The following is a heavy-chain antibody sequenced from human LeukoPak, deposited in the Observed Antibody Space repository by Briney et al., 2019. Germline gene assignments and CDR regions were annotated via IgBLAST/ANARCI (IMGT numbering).Heavy chain of an antibody. CDR3: AKDGYDFWSAYQIDF. CDR1: GFTFSNYA. J-gene: IGHJ4*02. Sequence: PGGSLRLSCAASGFTFSNYAMTWVRQAPGKGLELVSAISGSDGSTYYSDSVTGRFTISRDNSQNTLYLQMTSLRTDDTAVYYCAKDGYDFWSAYQIDFWGQGPLVTVSS. CDR2: ISGSDGST. V-gene: IGHV3-23*01. D-gene: IGHD3-3*01.